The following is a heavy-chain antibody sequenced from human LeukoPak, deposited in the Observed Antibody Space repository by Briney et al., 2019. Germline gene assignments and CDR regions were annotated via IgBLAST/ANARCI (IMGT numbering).Heavy chain of an antibody. Sequence: GGSLRLSCAASGFSFSSYWMHWVRQAPGKGLLWVSRINGDGSITRYADSVKGGFTISRDNAKNTLYLQMNSLRAEDTAVYYCARGGLNALEAFDIWGQGTLVTVSS. CDR1: GFSFSSYW. V-gene: IGHV3-74*01. D-gene: IGHD1-1*01. J-gene: IGHJ3*02. CDR2: INGDGSIT. CDR3: ARGGLNALEAFDI.